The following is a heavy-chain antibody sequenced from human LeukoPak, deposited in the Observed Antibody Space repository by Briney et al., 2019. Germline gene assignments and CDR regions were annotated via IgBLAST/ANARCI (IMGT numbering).Heavy chain of an antibody. Sequence: ASVKVSCKASGYTFTGYYMHWVRQAPGQGLEWMGWINPNSGGTNYAQKFQGRVTMTRDTSISTAYMELSRLRSDDTAVYYCARPLRSYYYYGSGSYDDAFDIWGQGTMVTVSS. CDR3: ARPLRSYYYYGSGSYDDAFDI. J-gene: IGHJ3*02. V-gene: IGHV1-2*02. CDR2: INPNSGGT. CDR1: GYTFTGYY. D-gene: IGHD3-10*01.